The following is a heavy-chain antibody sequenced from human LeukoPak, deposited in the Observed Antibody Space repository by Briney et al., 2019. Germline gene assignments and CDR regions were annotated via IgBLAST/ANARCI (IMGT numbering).Heavy chain of an antibody. D-gene: IGHD5-18*01. CDR1: GFTFSNAW. J-gene: IGHJ4*02. V-gene: IGHV3-15*01. Sequence: GGSLRLSCAASGFTFSNAWMSWVRQAPGKGLEWVGRIKSKTDGGTTDYAAPVKGRFTISRYDSKNTLYLQMNSLKTEDTAVYYCTTDLGGYSYGSDYWGQGTLVTVSS. CDR3: TTDLGGYSYGSDY. CDR2: IKSKTDGGTT.